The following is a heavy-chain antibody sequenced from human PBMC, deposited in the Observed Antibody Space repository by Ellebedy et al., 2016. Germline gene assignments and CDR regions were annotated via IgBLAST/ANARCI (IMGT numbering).Heavy chain of an antibody. CDR2: ISYDGSNK. Sequence: GESLKISCAASGFTFSSYAMHWVRQAPGKGLEWVAVISYDGSNKYYADSVKGRFTISRDNSKNTLYLQMNSLRAEDTAVYYCARAKAGTGSSDYWGQGTLVTVSS. CDR3: ARAKAGTGSSDY. J-gene: IGHJ4*02. CDR1: GFTFSSYA. D-gene: IGHD3-10*01. V-gene: IGHV3-30-3*01.